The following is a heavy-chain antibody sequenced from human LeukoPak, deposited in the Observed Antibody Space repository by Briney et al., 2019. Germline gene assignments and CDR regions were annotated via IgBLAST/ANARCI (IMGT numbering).Heavy chain of an antibody. Sequence: GGSLRLSCAASGFTFSSYGMNWVRQAPGKGLEWVAFVRYDGNEKKYADSVKGRFTISRDNSKNTLYLQMNDLRAEDTAIYYCAKRVQLTYWGQGTLVTVSS. D-gene: IGHD5-18*01. CDR3: AKRVQLTY. CDR1: GFTFSSYG. V-gene: IGHV3-30*02. CDR2: VRYDGNEK. J-gene: IGHJ4*02.